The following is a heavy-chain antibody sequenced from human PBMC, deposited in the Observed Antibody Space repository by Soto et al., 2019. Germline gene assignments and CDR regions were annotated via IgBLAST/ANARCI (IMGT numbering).Heavy chain of an antibody. CDR3: AKTAGYDYVWGSSGLDP. CDR1: GFTFSSYG. V-gene: IGHV3-30*18. D-gene: IGHD3-16*01. Sequence: QVQLVESGGGVVQPGRSLRLSCAGSGFTFSSYGMHWVRQAPGKGLEWVAVISYDGSDKYYGDSVKGRFTISRDDSKNTLYLQMNSLRVEDTAIYYYAKTAGYDYVWGSSGLDPWGQGTLVTVSS. CDR2: ISYDGSDK. J-gene: IGHJ5*02.